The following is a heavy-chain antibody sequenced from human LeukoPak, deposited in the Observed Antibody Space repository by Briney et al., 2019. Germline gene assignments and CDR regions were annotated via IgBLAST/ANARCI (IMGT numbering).Heavy chain of an antibody. CDR1: GGSTSIYY. Sequence: PSETLSLTCTVSGGSTSIYYWSWSRQPPGKGLEWIGYIYYSGSTNYNPSPKSRVTISVDTSKNQFSLKLSSVTAADTAVYYCAREVGEEGCSSTSCSQYYYYYYYMDVWGKGTTVTVSS. J-gene: IGHJ6*03. D-gene: IGHD2-2*01. CDR2: IYYSGST. V-gene: IGHV4-59*01. CDR3: AREVGEEGCSSTSCSQYYYYYYYMDV.